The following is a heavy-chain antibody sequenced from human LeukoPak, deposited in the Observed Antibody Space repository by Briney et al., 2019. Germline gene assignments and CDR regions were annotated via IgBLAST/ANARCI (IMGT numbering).Heavy chain of an antibody. CDR2: ISAYNGNT. CDR3: ARSGGYNWNDGAGFDY. D-gene: IGHD1-1*01. V-gene: IGHV1-18*01. J-gene: IGHJ4*02. CDR1: GYTFTSYG. Sequence: SVKVSCKASGYTFTSYGISWVRQAPGQGLEWMGWISAYNGNTNYAQKLQGRVTMTRDTSISTAYMELSRLRSDDTAVYYCARSGGYNWNDGAGFDYWGQGTLVTVSS.